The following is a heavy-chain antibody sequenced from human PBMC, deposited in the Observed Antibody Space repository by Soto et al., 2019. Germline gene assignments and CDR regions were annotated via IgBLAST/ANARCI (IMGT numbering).Heavy chain of an antibody. D-gene: IGHD2-2*03. CDR2: INAGNGNT. CDR3: ATALYGYCSSTSCPEYFQH. CDR1: GYTFTSYA. J-gene: IGHJ1*01. V-gene: IGHV1-3*01. Sequence: ASAKVSCKASGYTFTSYAMHWARQAPGQRLEWMGWINAGNGNTKYSQKFQGRVTITRDTSASTAYMELSSLRSEDTAVYYCATALYGYCSSTSCPEYFQHWGQGTLVTVSS.